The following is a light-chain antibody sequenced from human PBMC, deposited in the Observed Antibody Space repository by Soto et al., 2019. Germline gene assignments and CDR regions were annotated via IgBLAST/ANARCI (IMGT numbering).Light chain of an antibody. J-gene: IGKJ4*01. CDR2: GAF. CDR3: LQYKNWPPLT. Sequence: EIVMTQSPATLSVSPGERATLSCRASQSVSYNLAWYQQKPGQGPRLLIYGAFTRATGIPSRFSGSGSGTEFTLTISSLQSEDFGVYYCLQYKNWPPLTFGGGTKVEIK. V-gene: IGKV3-15*01. CDR1: QSVSYN.